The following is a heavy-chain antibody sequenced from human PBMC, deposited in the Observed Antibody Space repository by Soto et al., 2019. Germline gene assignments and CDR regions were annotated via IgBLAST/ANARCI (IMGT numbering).Heavy chain of an antibody. J-gene: IGHJ4*02. Sequence: SETLSLICTVSGGSISSNYWTWIRQPPGKGLEWIGYVYNSGSTNYNPSLKSRVTISEDTSKSQFSLKVNSMTAADTAVYYCARYRREAVAGYTLDNWGQGILVTVSS. V-gene: IGHV4-59*01. CDR1: GGSISSNY. D-gene: IGHD6-13*01. CDR3: ARYRREAVAGYTLDN. CDR2: VYNSGST.